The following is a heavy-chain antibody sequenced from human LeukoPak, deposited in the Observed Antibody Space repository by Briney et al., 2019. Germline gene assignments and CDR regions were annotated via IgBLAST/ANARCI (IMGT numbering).Heavy chain of an antibody. CDR1: GFTFSSYG. J-gene: IGHJ6*04. CDR3: AKEVEYQQLQYYYYGMDV. Sequence: GGSLRLSCAASGFTFSSYGMHWVRQAPGKGLEWVAGISYDGSNKYYADSVKGRFTISRDNSKNTLYLQMNSLRAEDTAVYYCAKEVEYQQLQYYYYGMDVWGKGTTVTVSS. V-gene: IGHV3-30*18. CDR2: ISYDGSNK. D-gene: IGHD2-2*01.